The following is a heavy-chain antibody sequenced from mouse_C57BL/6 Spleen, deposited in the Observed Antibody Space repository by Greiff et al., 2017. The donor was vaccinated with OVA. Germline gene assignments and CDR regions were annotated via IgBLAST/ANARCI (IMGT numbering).Heavy chain of an antibody. Sequence: EVQVVESEGGLVQPGSSMKLSCTASGFTFSDYYMAWVRQVPEKGLEWVANINYDGSSTYYLDSLKSRFIISRDNAKNILYLQMSSLKSEDTATYYCARAGEDYYAMDYWGQGTSVTVSS. CDR2: INYDGSST. CDR3: ARAGEDYYAMDY. V-gene: IGHV5-16*01. J-gene: IGHJ4*01. CDR1: GFTFSDYY.